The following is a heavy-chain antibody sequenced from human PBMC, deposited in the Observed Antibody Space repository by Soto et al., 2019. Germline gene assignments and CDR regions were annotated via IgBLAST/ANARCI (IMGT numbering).Heavy chain of an antibody. J-gene: IGHJ4*02. Sequence: PGGSLRLSSAASGFTFSSYGMHWVRQAPGKGLEWVAVISYDGSNKYYADSVKGRFTISRDNSKNTLYLQMNSLRAEDTAVYYCAKEKPYCSSTSCYDFTYYFDYWGQGTLVTVSS. D-gene: IGHD2-2*01. CDR3: AKEKPYCSSTSCYDFTYYFDY. CDR2: ISYDGSNK. V-gene: IGHV3-30*18. CDR1: GFTFSSYG.